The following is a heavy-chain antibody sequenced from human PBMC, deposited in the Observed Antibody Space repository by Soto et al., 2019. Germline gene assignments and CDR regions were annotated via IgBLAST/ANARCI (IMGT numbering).Heavy chain of an antibody. Sequence: PGGSLRLSCAASGFTFSSYSMNWVRQAPGKGLEWVSSISSSSSYIYYADSVKGRFTISRDNAKNSLYLQMNSLRAEDTAVYYCARGPDTVSITIFGVPPVYFDYWGQGTLVTVSS. CDR3: ARGPDTVSITIFGVPPVYFDY. D-gene: IGHD3-3*01. J-gene: IGHJ4*02. CDR1: GFTFSSYS. V-gene: IGHV3-21*01. CDR2: ISSSSSYI.